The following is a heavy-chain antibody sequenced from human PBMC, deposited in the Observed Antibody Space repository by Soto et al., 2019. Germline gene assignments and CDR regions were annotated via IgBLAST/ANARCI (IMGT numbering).Heavy chain of an antibody. V-gene: IGHV3-23*01. CDR1: GFTFRTYA. D-gene: IGHD3-16*02. CDR2: ISGSAGT. Sequence: GGSLRLSCTASGFTFRTYAMTWFRQAPGKGLEWVSAISGSAGTFYATSVKGRFTISRDNSRSTVYLQMHSLRAEDSAIYYCAKEKDYDFNWGSDRFTSHYWGRGTLVTVSA. CDR3: AKEKDYDFNWGSDRFTSHY. J-gene: IGHJ4*02.